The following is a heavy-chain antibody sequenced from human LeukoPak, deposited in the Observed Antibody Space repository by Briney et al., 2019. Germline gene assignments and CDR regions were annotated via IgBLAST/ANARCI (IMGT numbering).Heavy chain of an antibody. CDR1: GFTLSSYG. CDR2: ISGSGGST. V-gene: IGHV3-23*01. CDR3: AKSWNRIAAAGTFGY. J-gene: IGHJ4*02. Sequence: GGSLRLSCAASGFTLSSYGMSWVRQAPEKGLEWVSAISGSGGSTYYADSVKGRFTISRDNSKNTLYLQMNSLRAEDTAVYYCAKSWNRIAAAGTFGYWGQGTLVTVSS. D-gene: IGHD6-13*01.